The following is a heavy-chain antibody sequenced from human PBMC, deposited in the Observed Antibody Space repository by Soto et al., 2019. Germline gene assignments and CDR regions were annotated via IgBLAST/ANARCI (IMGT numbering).Heavy chain of an antibody. CDR2: FDPEDGET. J-gene: IGHJ3*02. CDR1: GYTLTELS. Sequence: ASVKVSCKVSGYTLTELSMHWVRQAPGKGLEWMGGFDPEDGETIYAQKFQGRVTMTEDTSTDTAYMELSSLRTEDTAVYYCIRGHYCDSTGYFDQDNFDIWGQGTMVTVSS. V-gene: IGHV1-24*01. D-gene: IGHD3-22*01. CDR3: IRGHYCDSTGYFDQDNFDI.